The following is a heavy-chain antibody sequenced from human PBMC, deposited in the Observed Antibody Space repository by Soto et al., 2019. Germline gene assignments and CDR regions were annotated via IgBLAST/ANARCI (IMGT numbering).Heavy chain of an antibody. CDR1: GFTFSNAR. D-gene: IGHD6-19*01. J-gene: IGHJ4*02. Sequence: EVQLVESGGGLVKPGGSLRLSCAASGFTFSNARMSWVRQAPGKGLEWVGRIKSKTDGGTTDYAAPVEGRFTISRDDSKTTLYLQMDSLITDDTAVYYCTTVGFSTGGVPCWGQGTPVPGSS. CDR3: TTVGFSTGGVPC. V-gene: IGHV3-15*01. CDR2: IKSKTDGGTT.